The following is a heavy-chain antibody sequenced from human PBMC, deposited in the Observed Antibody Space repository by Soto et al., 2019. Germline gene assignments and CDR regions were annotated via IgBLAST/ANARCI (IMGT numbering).Heavy chain of an antibody. J-gene: IGHJ4*02. CDR1: GDSISRGGFA. D-gene: IGHD2-2*01. CDR2: IHQSGRS. V-gene: IGHV4-30-2*01. CDR3: ARGILVPAGNFDY. Sequence: QLQLQESGSGLLKPSQTLSLTCAVSGDSISRGGFAWSWIRQPPGKGLGWIGYIHQSGRSFYNPPLKRGVTILADGSKNHFSQKVNSVPAADTAVYYCARGILVPAGNFDYWGQGALVTVSS.